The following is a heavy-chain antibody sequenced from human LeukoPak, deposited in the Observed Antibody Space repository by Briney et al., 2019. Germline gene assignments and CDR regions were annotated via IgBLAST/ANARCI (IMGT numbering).Heavy chain of an antibody. V-gene: IGHV3-23*01. J-gene: IGHJ4*02. CDR3: AKEERHCSGGSCSLDY. CDR1: GFTFSGYA. Sequence: GGSLRLSCAASGFTFSGYAMSWVRQAPGKGLEWVSAISGSGGSTYYADSVKGRFTISRDNSKNTLYLQMNSLRAEDTAVYYCAKEERHCSGGSCSLDYWGQGTLVTVSS. CDR2: ISGSGGST. D-gene: IGHD2-15*01.